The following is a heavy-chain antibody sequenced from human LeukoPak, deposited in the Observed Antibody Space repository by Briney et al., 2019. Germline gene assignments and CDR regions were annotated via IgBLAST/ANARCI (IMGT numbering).Heavy chain of an antibody. J-gene: IGHJ6*02. CDR3: AKSIQSLWYGMDV. D-gene: IGHD5-24*01. V-gene: IGHV3-23*01. Sequence: GGSLRLSCAASGFTFSSYAMSWVRQTPGKGLEWVSASSGSGGSTYYADSVNGRFTLSRDNSKNTLYLQMNSLRAEDTAIYYCAKSIQSLWYGMDVWGQGTTVTVSS. CDR2: SSGSGGST. CDR1: GFTFSSYA.